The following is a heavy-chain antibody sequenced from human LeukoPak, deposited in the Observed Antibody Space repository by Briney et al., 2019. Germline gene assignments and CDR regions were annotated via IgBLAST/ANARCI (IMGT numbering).Heavy chain of an antibody. CDR2: IYYSGNS. Sequence: GSLRLSCAASGFTFSDYNMRWIRQPPGKGLEWIGSIYYSGNSYYNPSLKSRVTMSIDTSKNQFSLKVNSVTAADTAVYYCAGLLGYCSGNRCPSSANYYYYMDVWGKGTTVTVSS. V-gene: IGHV4-59*04. CDR1: GFTFSDYN. CDR3: AGLLGYCSGNRCPSSANYYYYMDV. J-gene: IGHJ6*03. D-gene: IGHD2-15*01.